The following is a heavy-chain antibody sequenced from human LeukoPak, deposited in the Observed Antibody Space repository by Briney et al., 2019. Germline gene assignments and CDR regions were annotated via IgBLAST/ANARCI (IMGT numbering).Heavy chain of an antibody. CDR3: ANATPNRGYSGYADYYYYGMDV. J-gene: IGHJ6*02. CDR1: GFTFDDYA. CDR2: LSGEGGST. V-gene: IGHV3-43*02. Sequence: GGSLRLSCAASGFTFDDYAMHWVRHAPGKGLEGVSLLSGEGGSTYYADSVKGRFTISRDHSKNSLYLQMNSPRTEDTALYYCANATPNRGYSGYADYYYYGMDVGGQGTTVTVSS. D-gene: IGHD5-12*01.